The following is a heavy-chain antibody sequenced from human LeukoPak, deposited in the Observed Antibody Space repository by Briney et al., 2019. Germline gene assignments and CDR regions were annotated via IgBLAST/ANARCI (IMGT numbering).Heavy chain of an antibody. D-gene: IGHD4-23*01. CDR3: AKATLATVVTPGVGGFDI. Sequence: PGGSLRLSCAASGFTFSSYAMSWVRQAPGKGLEWVSAISGSGGNAYYADSVKGRFTISRDNSKNTLYLQMNSPRAEDTAVYYCAKATLATVVTPGVGGFDIWGQGTMVTVSS. V-gene: IGHV3-23*01. CDR2: ISGSGGNA. CDR1: GFTFSSYA. J-gene: IGHJ3*02.